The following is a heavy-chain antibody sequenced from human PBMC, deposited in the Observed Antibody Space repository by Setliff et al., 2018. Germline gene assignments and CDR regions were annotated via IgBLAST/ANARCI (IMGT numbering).Heavy chain of an antibody. V-gene: IGHV3-23*01. D-gene: IGHD6-19*01. CDR1: GFTFSSYA. Sequence: LRLSCAASGFTFSSYAMSWVRQAPGKGLEWVSAISGSGGSTYYADSVKGRFTISRDNSKNTLYLQMNSLRAEDTAVYYCAKAPGQWLGMLNWFDPWGQGTLVTVS. CDR2: ISGSGGST. CDR3: AKAPGQWLGMLNWFDP. J-gene: IGHJ5*02.